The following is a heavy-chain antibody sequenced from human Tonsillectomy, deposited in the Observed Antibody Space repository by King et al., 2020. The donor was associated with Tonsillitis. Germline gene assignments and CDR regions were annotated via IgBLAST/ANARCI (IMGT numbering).Heavy chain of an antibody. J-gene: IGHJ6*02. CDR1: GFTVSSNY. D-gene: IGHD6-6*01. V-gene: IGHV3-53*01. CDR3: ARDHSSSRGYGMDV. Sequence: DVQLVESGGGLIQPGGSLRLSCAASGFTVSSNYMSWVRQAPGKGLEWVSIIYSGGGTIYADSVKGRFTISSDNSKNTPYLQMNSLRAEDTAVYYCARDHSSSRGYGMDVWGQGTTVTVSS. CDR2: IYSGGGT.